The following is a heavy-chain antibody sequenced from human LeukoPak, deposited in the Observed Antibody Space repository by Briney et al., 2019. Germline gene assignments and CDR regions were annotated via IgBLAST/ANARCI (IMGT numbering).Heavy chain of an antibody. CDR2: ISAYNGNT. CDR3: ARDPLRYFDWLSIGNWFDP. V-gene: IGHV1-18*01. Sequence: ASVKVSCKASGYTFTSYGISWVRQAPGQGLEWMGWISAYNGNTNYAQKLQGRVTMTTDTSTSTAYMELRSLRSDDTAVYYRARDPLRYFDWLSIGNWFDPWGQGTLVTVSS. CDR1: GYTFTSYG. J-gene: IGHJ5*02. D-gene: IGHD3-9*01.